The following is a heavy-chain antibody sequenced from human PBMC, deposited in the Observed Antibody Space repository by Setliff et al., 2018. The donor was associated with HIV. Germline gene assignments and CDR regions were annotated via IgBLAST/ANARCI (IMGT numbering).Heavy chain of an antibody. CDR3: ARDGSGSSYYYYYMDV. J-gene: IGHJ6*03. CDR2: INHSGST. D-gene: IGHD3-10*01. Sequence: PSETLSLTCAVYGGSFSGSYWSWIRQPPGKGLEWIGEINHSGSTNYSPSLKSRVTISVDTSKNQFSLKLSSVTAADTAVYYCARDGSGSSYYYYYMDVWGKGTTVTVSS. V-gene: IGHV4-34*01. CDR1: GGSFSGSY.